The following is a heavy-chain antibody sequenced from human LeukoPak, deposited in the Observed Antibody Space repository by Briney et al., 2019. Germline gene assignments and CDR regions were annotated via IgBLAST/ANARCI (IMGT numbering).Heavy chain of an antibody. J-gene: IGHJ5*02. V-gene: IGHV3-74*01. Sequence: GGSLRLSCAASGFTFSSYAMSWVRQAPGKGLVWVSRINSDGSSTSYADSVKGRFTISRDNAKNTLYLQMNSLRAEDTAVYYCARDLGQYYDTSDNWFDPWGQGTLVTVSS. CDR3: ARDLGQYYDTSDNWFDP. CDR1: GFTFSSYA. D-gene: IGHD3-22*01. CDR2: INSDGSST.